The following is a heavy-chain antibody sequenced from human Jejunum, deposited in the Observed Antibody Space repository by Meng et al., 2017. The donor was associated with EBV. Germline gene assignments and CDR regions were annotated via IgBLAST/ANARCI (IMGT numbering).Heavy chain of an antibody. J-gene: IGHJ4*02. CDR3: ARGPDHSKQGY. Sequence: WGAGHLKPSETRSLLGAVYVGLFSGYYWSWIRQPPGKGLEWIGEISDNEGTKYNPSLKSRVTVSLDTSKNQFSLRLSSVTAADTALYYCARGPDHSKQGYWGQGTLVTVSS. V-gene: IGHV4-34*01. D-gene: IGHD1-14*01. CDR1: VGLFSGYY. CDR2: ISDNEGT.